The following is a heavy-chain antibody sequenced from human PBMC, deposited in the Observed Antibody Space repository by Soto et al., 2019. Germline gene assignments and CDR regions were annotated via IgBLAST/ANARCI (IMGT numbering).Heavy chain of an antibody. CDR3: ARHHEWLSSYWFDP. Sequence: SETLSLTCTVSGGSISSSSYYWGWIRQPPGKGLERIGSIYYSGSTYYNPSLKSRVTISVDTSKNQFSLKLSSVTAADTAVYYCARHHEWLSSYWFDPWGQGTLVTVSS. CDR1: GGSISSSSYY. D-gene: IGHD6-19*01. J-gene: IGHJ5*02. CDR2: IYYSGST. V-gene: IGHV4-39*01.